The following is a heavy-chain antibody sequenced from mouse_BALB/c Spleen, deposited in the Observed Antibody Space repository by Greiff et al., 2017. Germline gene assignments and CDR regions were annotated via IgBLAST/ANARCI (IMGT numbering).Heavy chain of an antibody. Sequence: EVKVVESGGGLVKPGGSLKLSCAASGFTFSSYAMSWVRQTPEKRLEWVASISSGGSTYYPDSVKGRFTISRDNARNILYLQMSSLRSEDTAMYYCARGGGYDYETFAYWGQGTLVTVSA. CDR2: ISSGGST. CDR1: GFTFSSYA. D-gene: IGHD2-4*01. V-gene: IGHV5-6-5*01. J-gene: IGHJ3*01. CDR3: ARGGGYDYETFAY.